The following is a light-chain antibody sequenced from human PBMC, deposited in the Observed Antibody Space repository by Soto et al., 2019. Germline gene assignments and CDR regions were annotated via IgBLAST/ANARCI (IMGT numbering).Light chain of an antibody. J-gene: IGLJ2*01. V-gene: IGLV2-14*01. CDR2: DVS. CDR3: SSYTSSSTAVV. CDR1: SSDVGGYNY. Sequence: QSALTQPASVSGSPGQSITISCTGTSSDVGGYNYVSWYQQHQGKAPKLMIYDVSNRPSGVSNRFSGSKSGNTASLTISGLQAEDEADYYCSSYTSSSTAVVFGGGTKLTVL.